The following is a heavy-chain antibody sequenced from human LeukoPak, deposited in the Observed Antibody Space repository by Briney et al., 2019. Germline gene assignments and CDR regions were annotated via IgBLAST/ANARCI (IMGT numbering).Heavy chain of an antibody. J-gene: IGHJ4*02. Sequence: AGGSLRFSCAASGFTFSSYGMHWVRQAPGKGLEWVAVISYDGSNKYYADSVKGRFTISRDNSKNTLYLQMNSLRAEDTAVYYCANLLRWEPYWGQGTLVTVSS. D-gene: IGHD4-23*01. CDR3: ANLLRWEPY. CDR1: GFTFSSYG. CDR2: ISYDGSNK. V-gene: IGHV3-30*18.